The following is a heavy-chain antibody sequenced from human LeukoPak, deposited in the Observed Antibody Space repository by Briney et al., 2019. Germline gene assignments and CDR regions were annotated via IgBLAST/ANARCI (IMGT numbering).Heavy chain of an antibody. CDR3: ARDSDIVVVPAAFDY. CDR2: IIPIFGTA. D-gene: IGHD2-2*01. V-gene: IGHV1-69*05. Sequence: SVKVSCKASGGTFSSYAISWVRQAPGQGLEWMGGIIPIFGTANYAQKFQGRVTITTDESTSTAYMELRSLRSDDTAVYYCARDSDIVVVPAAFDYWGQGTLVTVSS. J-gene: IGHJ4*02. CDR1: GGTFSSYA.